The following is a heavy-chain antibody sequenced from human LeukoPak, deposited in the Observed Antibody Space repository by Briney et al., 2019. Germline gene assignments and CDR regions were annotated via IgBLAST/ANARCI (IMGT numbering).Heavy chain of an antibody. D-gene: IGHD1-26*01. V-gene: IGHV3-53*01. CDR1: GFTVSSNY. Sequence: PGGSLRLSCAASGFTVSSNYMSWVRQAPGKGLEWVSITYRGGSTFYADSVKGRFTISRDKSKNTLYLQMNSLRAEDTAVYYCARGGSYLSAFDIWGQGTMVTVSS. CDR2: TYRGGST. J-gene: IGHJ3*02. CDR3: ARGGSYLSAFDI.